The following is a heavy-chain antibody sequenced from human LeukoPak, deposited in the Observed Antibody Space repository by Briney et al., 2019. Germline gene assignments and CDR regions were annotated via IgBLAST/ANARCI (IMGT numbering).Heavy chain of an antibody. Sequence: GGSLRLSCAASGFTFSSYGMHWVRQAPGKGLEWVAVIWYDGSNKFYADSVKGQFTISRDNSRNTLYLQMNSLRAEDTAVYYCARYNWNDANAFDIWGQGTMVTVSS. CDR3: ARYNWNDANAFDI. CDR2: IWYDGSNK. J-gene: IGHJ3*02. D-gene: IGHD1-20*01. V-gene: IGHV3-33*01. CDR1: GFTFSSYG.